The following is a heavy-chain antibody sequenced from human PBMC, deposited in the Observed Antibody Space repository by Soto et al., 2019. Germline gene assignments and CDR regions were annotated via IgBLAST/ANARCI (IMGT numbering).Heavy chain of an antibody. CDR1: GDSISSYY. D-gene: IGHD6-25*01. CDR2: VYYSGST. Sequence: LSLTCTVSGDSISSYYLSWIRQPPGKELEWIGYVYYSGSTKYNPSLKSRVTISVDTSKDQFSLKLSSVTAADTAVYYCARHAATLFYFVYWGQGTLVTVS. CDR3: ARHAATLFYFVY. J-gene: IGHJ4*02. V-gene: IGHV4-59*08.